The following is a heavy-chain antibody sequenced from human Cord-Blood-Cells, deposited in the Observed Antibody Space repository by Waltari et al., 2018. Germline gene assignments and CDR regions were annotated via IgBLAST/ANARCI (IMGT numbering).Heavy chain of an antibody. CDR1: GGSISRSSYS. Sequence: QLQLQESGPGLVKPSETLSLPCTVSGGSISRSSYSWGWIRQPPGKGLEWIGSIYYSGSTYYNPSLKSRVTISVDTSKNQFSLKLSSVTAADTAVYYCARQPSSGWYYYYYGMDVWGQGTTVTVSS. J-gene: IGHJ6*02. V-gene: IGHV4-39*01. CDR2: IYYSGST. D-gene: IGHD6-19*01. CDR3: ARQPSSGWYYYYYGMDV.